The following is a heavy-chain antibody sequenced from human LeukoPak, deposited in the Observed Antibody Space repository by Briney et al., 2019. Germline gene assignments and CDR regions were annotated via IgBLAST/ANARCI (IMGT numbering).Heavy chain of an antibody. CDR1: GFTFSSYA. J-gene: IGHJ3*02. CDR3: AGEIFDI. Sequence: GGSLRLSCAASGFTFSSYALDWVRQAPGKGLEWVAVISKDGNSQNYADSVKGRFTISRDNSKNTLYLQMNSLRPEDTAVYYWAGEIFDIWGQGTTVTVSS. V-gene: IGHV3-30*04. CDR2: ISKDGNSQ.